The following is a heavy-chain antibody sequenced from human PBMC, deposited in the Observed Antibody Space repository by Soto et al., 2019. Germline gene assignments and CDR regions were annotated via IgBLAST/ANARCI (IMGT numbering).Heavy chain of an antibody. J-gene: IGHJ4*02. CDR2: IYYSGST. CDR1: GGSISSGDYY. D-gene: IGHD2-8*01. CDR3: ARARNTNPLRLDY. Sequence: ASETLSLTCTVSGGSISSGDYYWSWIRQPPGKGLEWIGYIYYSGSTYYNPSLKSRVTISVDTSKNQFSLKLSSVTAADTAVYYCARARNTNPLRLDYWGQGTLVTVSS. V-gene: IGHV4-30-4*01.